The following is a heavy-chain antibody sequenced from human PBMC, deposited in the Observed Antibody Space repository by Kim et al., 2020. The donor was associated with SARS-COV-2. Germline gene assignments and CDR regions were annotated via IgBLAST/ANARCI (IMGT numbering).Heavy chain of an antibody. CDR1: GFTFSSYG. CDR2: ISYDGSNK. CDR3: AKAPPAWWLRSSYYYYGMDV. Sequence: GGSLRLSCAASGFTFSSYGMHWVRQAPGKGLEWVAVISYDGSNKYYADSVKGRFTISRDNSKNTLYLQMNSLRAEDTAVYYCAKAPPAWWLRSSYYYYGMDVWGQGTTVTVSS. V-gene: IGHV3-30*18. J-gene: IGHJ6*02. D-gene: IGHD5-12*01.